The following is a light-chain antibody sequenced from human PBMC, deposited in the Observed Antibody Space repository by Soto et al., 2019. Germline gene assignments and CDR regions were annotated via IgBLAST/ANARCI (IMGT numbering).Light chain of an antibody. V-gene: IGKV1-9*01. CDR1: QGISSY. J-gene: IGKJ3*01. CDR3: QQLNSYAL. CDR2: AAS. Sequence: DIPLTQSPSFLSASVGDRVTITCRASQGISSYLAWYQQKPGKAPKLLIYAASTLQSGVPSRFSGSGSGTDFTLTISSLQPEDFETYYRQQLNSYALFGPVTKVDIK.